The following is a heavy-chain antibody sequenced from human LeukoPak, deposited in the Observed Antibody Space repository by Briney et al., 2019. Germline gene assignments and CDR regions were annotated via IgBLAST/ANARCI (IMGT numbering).Heavy chain of an antibody. Sequence: GGSLRLSCAASGFTFDDYAMHWVRQAPGKGLEWVSGISWNSGSIGYADSVKGRFTISRDNAKNSLYLQMNSLRAEDTALYYCAKDWGYSGYGSFDYWGQGTLVTVSS. V-gene: IGHV3-9*01. J-gene: IGHJ4*02. CDR1: GFTFDDYA. CDR2: ISWNSGSI. CDR3: AKDWGYSGYGSFDY. D-gene: IGHD5-12*01.